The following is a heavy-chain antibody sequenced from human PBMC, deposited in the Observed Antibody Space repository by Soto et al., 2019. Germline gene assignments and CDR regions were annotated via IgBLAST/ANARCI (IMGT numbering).Heavy chain of an antibody. V-gene: IGHV1-69*02. D-gene: IGHD2-15*01. CDR3: AKGLRCSGGSCYSDYFDY. CDR2: IIPILGIA. Sequence: SVKVSCKASGGTFSSYTISWVRQAPGQGLEWMGRIIPILGIANYAQKFQGRVTITADKSTSTAYMELSSLRSEDTAVYYCAKGLRCSGGSCYSDYFDYWGQGTLVTVSS. CDR1: GGTFSSYT. J-gene: IGHJ4*02.